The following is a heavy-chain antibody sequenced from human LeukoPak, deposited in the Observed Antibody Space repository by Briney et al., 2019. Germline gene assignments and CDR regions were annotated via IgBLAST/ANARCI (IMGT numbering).Heavy chain of an antibody. D-gene: IGHD6-6*01. CDR1: GGSSSGYY. J-gene: IGHJ2*01. V-gene: IGHV4-34*01. Sequence: SETLSLTCAVYGGSSSGYYWSWIRQPPGKGLEWIGEINHSGSTNYNPSLKSRVTISVDTSKNQFSLKLSSVTAADTAVYYCARAGYSSSSGGPRYFDLWGRGTLVTVSS. CDR2: INHSGST. CDR3: ARAGYSSSSGGPRYFDL.